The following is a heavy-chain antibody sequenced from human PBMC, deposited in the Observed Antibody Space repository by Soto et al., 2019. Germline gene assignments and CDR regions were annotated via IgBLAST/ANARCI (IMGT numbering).Heavy chain of an antibody. V-gene: IGHV3-21*01. Sequence: EVQLVESGGGLVKPGGSLRLSCAASGFTFSTYSMNWVRQAPGKGLEWVSSISSSSSYIYYVDSVKGRFTISRDNAKNSLYMQMNSLRAEDXXVXYCXXXYYGERIFEYWGQGTLVTVSS. CDR1: GFTFSTYS. D-gene: IGHD4-17*01. J-gene: IGHJ4*02. CDR3: XXXYYGERIFEY. CDR2: ISSSSSYI.